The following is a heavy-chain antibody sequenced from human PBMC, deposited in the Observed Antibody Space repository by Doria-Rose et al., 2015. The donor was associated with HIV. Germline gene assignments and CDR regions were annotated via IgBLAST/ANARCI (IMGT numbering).Heavy chain of an antibody. CDR1: GVSLSSPGMG. V-gene: IGHV2-26*01. Sequence: SGPVLVKPTETLTPTCTVSGVSLSSPGMGVSWIRQPPGKALEWLANIFSDDERSYKTSLKSRLTISRGTSKSQVVLTMTDMDPGDTATYYCARIKSSRWYHKYYFDFWGQGTLVIVSA. J-gene: IGHJ4*02. CDR3: ARIKSSRWYHKYYFDF. D-gene: IGHD6-13*01. CDR2: IFSDDER.